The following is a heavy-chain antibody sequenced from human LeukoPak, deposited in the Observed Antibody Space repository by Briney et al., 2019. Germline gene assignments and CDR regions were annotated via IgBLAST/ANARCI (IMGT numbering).Heavy chain of an antibody. CDR1: GFSLSTSGMC. V-gene: IGHV2-70*11. CDR3: ARIPYPSSPDSPANRAVAAFDY. CDR2: IDWDDDK. J-gene: IGHJ4*02. Sequence: SGPALVKPTQTLTLTCTFSGFSLSTSGMCVSWIRQPPGKALEWLARIDWDDDKYYSTSLKTKLTISKDTSKNQVVLTMTNRDPVDTATYYCARIPYPSSPDSPANRAVAAFDYWGQGTLVTVSS. D-gene: IGHD1-14*01.